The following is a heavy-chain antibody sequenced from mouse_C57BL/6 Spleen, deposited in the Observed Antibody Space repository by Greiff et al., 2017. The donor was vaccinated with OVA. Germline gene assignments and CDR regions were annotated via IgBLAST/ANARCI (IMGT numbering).Heavy chain of an antibody. D-gene: IGHD1-1*01. CDR2: INPNYGTT. J-gene: IGHJ1*03. Sequence: VQLQQSGPELVKPGASVKISCKASGYSFADYNMNWVKQSNGKSLEWIGVINPNYGTTSYNQKFKGKATLTVDQSSSTAYMQLNSLTSEDSAVYYCARGTYYYGSSNDWYFDVWGTGTTVTVSS. CDR1: GYSFADYN. V-gene: IGHV1-39*01. CDR3: ARGTYYYGSSNDWYFDV.